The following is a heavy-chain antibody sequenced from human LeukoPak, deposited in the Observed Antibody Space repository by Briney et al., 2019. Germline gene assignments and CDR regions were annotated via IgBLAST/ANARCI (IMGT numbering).Heavy chain of an antibody. CDR2: IRSRAHSYAT. Sequence: PGGSLRLSCAASGFTFSGSTMHWVRQASGKGLEWVGHIRSRAHSYATAYSASVKGRLTISRDDSKNTPYLQMNSLKTEDTAVYYCTSGYSYGWGQGTLVTVSS. CDR1: GFTFSGST. CDR3: TSGYSYG. V-gene: IGHV3-73*01. J-gene: IGHJ4*02. D-gene: IGHD5-18*01.